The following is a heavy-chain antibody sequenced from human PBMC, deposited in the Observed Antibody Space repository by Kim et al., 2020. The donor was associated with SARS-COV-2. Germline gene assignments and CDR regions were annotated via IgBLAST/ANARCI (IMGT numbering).Heavy chain of an antibody. V-gene: IGHV3-23*01. J-gene: IGHJ4*02. D-gene: IGHD3-22*01. CDR3: ACSHDSSGYYTFDY. CDR2: ISGSGGST. CDR1: GFTFSSYA. Sequence: GGSLRLSCAASGFTFSSYAMSWVRQAPGKGLEWVSAISGSGGSTYYADSVKGRFTISRDNSKNTLYLQMNSLRAEDTAVYYCACSHDSSGYYTFDYWGQGTLVTVSS.